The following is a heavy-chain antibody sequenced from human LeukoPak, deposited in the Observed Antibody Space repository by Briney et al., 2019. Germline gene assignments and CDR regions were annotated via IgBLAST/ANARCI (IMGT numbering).Heavy chain of an antibody. J-gene: IGHJ4*02. V-gene: IGHV3-30-3*01. D-gene: IGHD3-22*01. Sequence: PGGSLRLSCAASGFTFSSYAMHWVRQAPGKGLEWVAVISYDGSNKYYADSVRGRFTISRDNSKNTLYLQMNSLRAEDTAVYYCARGAPYDSSGYYYVFDYWGQGTLVTVSS. CDR3: ARGAPYDSSGYYYVFDY. CDR1: GFTFSSYA. CDR2: ISYDGSNK.